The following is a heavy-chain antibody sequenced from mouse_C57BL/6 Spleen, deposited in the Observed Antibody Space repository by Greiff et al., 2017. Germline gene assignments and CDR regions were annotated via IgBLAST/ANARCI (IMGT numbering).Heavy chain of an antibody. V-gene: IGHV3-1*01. J-gene: IGHJ2*01. CDR1: GYSITSGYD. Sequence: DVQLQESGPGMVKPSQSLSLTCTVTGYSITSGYDWHWIRHFPGNKLEWMGYISYSGSTNYNPSLKSRISITHDTSKNHFFLKLNSVTTEDTATYYCARAAVVPYFDYWGQGTTLTVSS. CDR2: ISYSGST. CDR3: ARAAVVPYFDY. D-gene: IGHD1-1*01.